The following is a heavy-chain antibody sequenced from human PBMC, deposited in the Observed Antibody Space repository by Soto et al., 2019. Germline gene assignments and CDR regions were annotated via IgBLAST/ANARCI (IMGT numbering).Heavy chain of an antibody. D-gene: IGHD3-3*01. V-gene: IGHV3-23*01. CDR1: GFTFENSA. J-gene: IGHJ6*02. Sequence: GCSPELCSVASGFTFENSAMSWVRKDTGKGLEWVSAISGSGGTTYYSDSVKGRFTISRDNSKNTVYLQMNDLRVEDAAEYFCAKDSWAIFGVPAGEYYAMDVWGQGTTVTVSS. CDR3: AKDSWAIFGVPAGEYYAMDV. CDR2: ISGSGGTT.